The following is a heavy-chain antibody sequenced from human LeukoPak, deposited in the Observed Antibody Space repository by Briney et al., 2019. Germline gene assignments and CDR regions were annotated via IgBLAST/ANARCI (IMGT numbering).Heavy chain of an antibody. CDR1: GFTFSSYW. D-gene: IGHD6-19*01. Sequence: PGRSLRLSCAASGFTFSSYWMSWVRQAPGKGLEWVANIKQDGSEKYYVDSVKGRFTISRDNAKNSLYLQMNSLRAEDTAVYYCARERYSSGWYGDYWGQGTLVTVSS. CDR2: IKQDGSEK. CDR3: ARERYSSGWYGDY. V-gene: IGHV3-7*01. J-gene: IGHJ4*02.